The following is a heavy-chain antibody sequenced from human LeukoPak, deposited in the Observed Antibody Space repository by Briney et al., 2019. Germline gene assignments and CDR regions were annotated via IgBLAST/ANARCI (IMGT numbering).Heavy chain of an antibody. CDR3: ARDDRDISSFRFDY. Sequence: GGSLRLSCAASGFTFNTYSMNWVRQAPGKGLEWVSSISSHSRDIYYADSVKGRFTISGDNAKNSLHLQMNSLRAEDTAVYYCARDDRDISSFRFDYWGHGILVTVSS. CDR2: ISSHSRDI. CDR1: GFTFNTYS. D-gene: IGHD6-6*01. V-gene: IGHV3-21*01. J-gene: IGHJ4*01.